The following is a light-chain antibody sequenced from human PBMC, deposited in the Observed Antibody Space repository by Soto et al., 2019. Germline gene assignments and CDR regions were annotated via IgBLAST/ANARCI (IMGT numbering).Light chain of an antibody. CDR2: AAT. CDR3: QQSRSPPIT. Sequence: DIQMTQSPTSLSAPVGGRVTITCRASQNIDTYLNWYQHNPGKAPKLLIYAATHLQSGVPSRFSASGYGTDFTLTITSLRPADFAIYYCQQSRSPPITFGGGTRVEMK. J-gene: IGKJ4*01. CDR1: QNIDTY. V-gene: IGKV1-39*01.